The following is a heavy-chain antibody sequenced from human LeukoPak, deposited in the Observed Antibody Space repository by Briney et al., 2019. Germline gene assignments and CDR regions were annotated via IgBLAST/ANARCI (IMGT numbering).Heavy chain of an antibody. J-gene: IGHJ3*01. CDR1: GFSFSTYA. V-gene: IGHV3-23*01. D-gene: IGHD3-22*01. Sequence: GSLRLSCTASGFTSGFSFSTYAMSWVRQAPGKGLEWVSTISSSGGSTYYADSVKGRFTISRDNSKSTLYLQMDTLRAGDTAVYYCAKDGWYYDSSGLGAFDVWGQGTMVTVSS. CDR2: ISSSGGST. CDR3: AKDGWYYDSSGLGAFDV.